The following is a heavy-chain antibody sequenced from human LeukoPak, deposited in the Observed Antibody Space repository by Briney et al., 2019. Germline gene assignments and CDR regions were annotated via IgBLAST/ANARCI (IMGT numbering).Heavy chain of an antibody. CDR1: GGSISSYY. J-gene: IGHJ4*02. Sequence: SQTLSLTCTVSGGSISSYYWSWIRQPPGKGLEGIGYIYYSGSTNYNPSLRSRVTISVDTSKNQFSLKLSSVTAADTAVYYCARQAYGDYPFDYWGQGTLVTVSS. V-gene: IGHV4-59*08. D-gene: IGHD4-17*01. CDR3: ARQAYGDYPFDY. CDR2: IYYSGST.